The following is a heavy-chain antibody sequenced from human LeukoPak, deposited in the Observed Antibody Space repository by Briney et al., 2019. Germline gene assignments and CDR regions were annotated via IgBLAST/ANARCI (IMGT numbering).Heavy chain of an antibody. V-gene: IGHV1-8*01. CDR3: AFRYCTGGSCPSPFDY. J-gene: IGHJ4*02. CDR2: TNPNSGNT. Sequence: GASVKVSCKAPENIFNRYDINWVRQATGQGLEWMGWTNPNSGNTGYAHKFRGRVTMTRTPSTSTAYMELSSLRSEDTAVYYCAFRYCTGGSCPSPFDYWGQGTLITVSS. D-gene: IGHD2-15*01. CDR1: ENIFNRYD.